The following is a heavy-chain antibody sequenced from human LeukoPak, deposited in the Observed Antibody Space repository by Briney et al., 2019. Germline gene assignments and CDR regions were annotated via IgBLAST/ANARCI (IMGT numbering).Heavy chain of an antibody. D-gene: IGHD2-2*01. V-gene: IGHV4-31*03. CDR2: IYHSGST. CDR1: GXSISSGGYY. CDR3: ARTAAAFYYYGMDV. J-gene: IGHJ6*02. Sequence: SETLSLTCTVSGXSISSGGYYWSWIRQHPGKGLESIGYIYHSGSTYYSPSLKSRVTISVDTSNNHFSLKMNSVTAADTAVYYCARTAAAFYYYGMDVWGQGTTVTISS.